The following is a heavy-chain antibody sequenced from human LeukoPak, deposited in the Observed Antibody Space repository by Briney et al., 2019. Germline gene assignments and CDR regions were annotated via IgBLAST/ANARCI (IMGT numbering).Heavy chain of an antibody. V-gene: IGHV4-34*01. Sequence: PSETLSLTCAVYGGSFSGYYWSWIRQPPGKGLEWIGEINHSGSTNYNPSLKSRVTISVDTSKNQFSLKLSSVTAADTAVYYCARTPRIYYYDSSGYPLSTPFDYWGQGTLVTVSS. CDR1: GGSFSGYY. CDR3: ARTPRIYYYDSSGYPLSTPFDY. J-gene: IGHJ4*02. CDR2: INHSGST. D-gene: IGHD3-22*01.